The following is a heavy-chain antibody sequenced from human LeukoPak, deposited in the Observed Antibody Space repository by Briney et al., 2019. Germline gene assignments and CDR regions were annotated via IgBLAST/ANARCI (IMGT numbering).Heavy chain of an antibody. D-gene: IGHD2-21*01. CDR3: ARGVIFSRYYFDY. J-gene: IGHJ4*02. CDR1: GFTFSSYA. CDR2: ISGSGGST. Sequence: GGSLRLSCAASGFTFSSYAMSWVRQAPGKGLEWVSAISGSGGSTYYADSVKGRFTISRDNSKNTLYLQMNSLRAEDTAIYYCARGVIFSRYYFDYWGQGTLVTVSS. V-gene: IGHV3-23*01.